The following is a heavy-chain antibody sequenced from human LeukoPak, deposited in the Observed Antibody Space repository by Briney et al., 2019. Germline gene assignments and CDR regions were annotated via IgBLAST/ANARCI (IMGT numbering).Heavy chain of an antibody. J-gene: IGHJ4*02. D-gene: IGHD1-26*01. V-gene: IGHV4-39*07. CDR2: IHYSGST. CDR1: GGSISSSSYY. CDR3: ARAGYSGSYDY. Sequence: PSETLSLTCTVSGGSISSSSYYWGWIRQPPGKGLEWIGSIHYSGSTYYNPSLKSRVTISVDTSKNQFSLKLSSVTAAGTAVYYCARAGYSGSYDYWGQGTLVTVSS.